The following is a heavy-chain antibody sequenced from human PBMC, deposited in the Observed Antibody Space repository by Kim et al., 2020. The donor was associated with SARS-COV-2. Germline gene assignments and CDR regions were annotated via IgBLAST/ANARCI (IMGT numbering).Heavy chain of an antibody. V-gene: IGHV3-23*01. Sequence: GGSLRLSCAASGFTFSSYAMSWVRQAPGKGLEWVSAISGSGGSTYYADSVKGRFTISRDNSKNTLYLQMNSLRAEDTAVYYCAKALRITMVRGVITSGYWGQGTLVTVSS. CDR1: GFTFSSYA. CDR2: ISGSGGST. CDR3: AKALRITMVRGVITSGY. J-gene: IGHJ4*02. D-gene: IGHD3-10*01.